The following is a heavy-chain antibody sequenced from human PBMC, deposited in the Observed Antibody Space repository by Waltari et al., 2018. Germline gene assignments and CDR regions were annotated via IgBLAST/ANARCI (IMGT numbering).Heavy chain of an antibody. CDR3: ARGTVAGPYFDY. D-gene: IGHD6-19*01. Sequence: QVQLQESGPGLVKPSETLSLTCTVSGGSISSYYWSWIRQPPGKGLEWIGYIYYSGSTNYNPSLKSRVTISVDTSKNQFSLKLSSVTAANTAVYYCARGTVAGPYFDYWGQGTLVTVSS. J-gene: IGHJ4*02. CDR1: GGSISSYY. V-gene: IGHV4-59*01. CDR2: IYYSGST.